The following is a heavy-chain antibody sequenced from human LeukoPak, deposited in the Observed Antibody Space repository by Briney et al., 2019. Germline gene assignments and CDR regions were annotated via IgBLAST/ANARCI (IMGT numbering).Heavy chain of an antibody. CDR3: AKDRYCSSTSCYCGFDP. CDR1: GFTFDDYA. D-gene: IGHD2-2*01. Sequence: GGSLRLSCAASGFTFDDYAMHWVRQAPGKGLEWVSGISWNSGSIGYADSVKGRFTISRDNAKNSLYLQMNSLRAEDTALYYCAKDRYCSSTSCYCGFDPWGQGTLVTVSS. J-gene: IGHJ5*02. CDR2: ISWNSGSI. V-gene: IGHV3-9*01.